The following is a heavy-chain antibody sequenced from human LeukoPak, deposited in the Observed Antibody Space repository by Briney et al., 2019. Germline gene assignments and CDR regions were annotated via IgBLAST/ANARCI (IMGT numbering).Heavy chain of an antibody. Sequence: PSETLSLTCTVSGGSISGSSRSSYYWGWIRQPPGKGLEWVGGISYSGSTYYNPSLESRVAISVDTSRNQFSLRLSSVTAADTAVYYCARLGRRTITGDRGSFDYWGQGTLVTVSS. CDR1: GGSISGSSRSSYY. D-gene: IGHD7-27*01. CDR3: ARLGRRTITGDRGSFDY. CDR2: ISYSGST. V-gene: IGHV4-39*01. J-gene: IGHJ4*02.